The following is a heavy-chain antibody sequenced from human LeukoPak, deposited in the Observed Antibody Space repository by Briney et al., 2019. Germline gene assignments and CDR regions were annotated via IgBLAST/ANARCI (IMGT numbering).Heavy chain of an antibody. CDR2: INPNSGGT. V-gene: IGHV1-2*02. Sequence: ASVTVSCKASGYTFTGYYMHWVRQAPGQGLEWMGWINPNSGGTNYAQKFQGRVTMTRDTSISTAYMELSRLRSDDTAGFYFARSDTAAGGTRWLDPWGQGTLVTVSS. CDR3: ARSDTAAGGTRWLDP. CDR1: GYTFTGYY. J-gene: IGHJ5*02. D-gene: IGHD6-13*01.